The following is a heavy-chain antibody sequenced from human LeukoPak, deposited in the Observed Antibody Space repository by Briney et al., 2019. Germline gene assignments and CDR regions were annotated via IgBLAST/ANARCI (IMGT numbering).Heavy chain of an antibody. D-gene: IGHD3/OR15-3a*01. CDR3: ARDWRQDNAFDL. CDR2: ISGSGGGT. Sequence: GGSLRLSCAVSGITLSNYAMSWVRQAPGKGLEWVAGISGSGGGTTYADSVKGRFTISRDNRKSTLYLQMNSLRVEDTAVYYCARDWRQDNAFDLWGQGTMVTVSS. CDR1: GITLSNYA. J-gene: IGHJ3*01. V-gene: IGHV3-23*01.